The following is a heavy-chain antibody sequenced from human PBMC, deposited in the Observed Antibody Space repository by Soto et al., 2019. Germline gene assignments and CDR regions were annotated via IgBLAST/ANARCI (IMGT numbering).Heavy chain of an antibody. CDR1: GGSISSGGYY. V-gene: IGHV4-31*03. CDR2: IYYSGST. CDR3: ARADYGSGSNYFDY. D-gene: IGHD3-10*01. Sequence: PSETLSLTCTVSGGSISSGGYYWSWIRQHPGKGLEWIGYIYYSGSTYYNPSLKSRVTISVDTSKNQFSLKLSSVTAADTAVYYCARADYGSGSNYFDYWGQGTLVTVSS. J-gene: IGHJ4*02.